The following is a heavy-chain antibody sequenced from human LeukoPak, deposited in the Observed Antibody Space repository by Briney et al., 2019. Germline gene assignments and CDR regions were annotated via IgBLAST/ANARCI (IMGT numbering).Heavy chain of an antibody. CDR2: IIPIFGTA. D-gene: IGHD2-21*01. CDR1: GGTFSSYA. Sequence: ASVKVSCKASGGTFSSYAISWVRQAPGQGLEWMGGIIPIFGTANYAQKFQGRVTITADEPTRTAYMELTYVRSDDTAVYYCTIIPNVILFTHYFEYWGQGTLVTVSS. CDR3: TIIPNVILFTHYFEY. V-gene: IGHV1-69*13. J-gene: IGHJ4*02.